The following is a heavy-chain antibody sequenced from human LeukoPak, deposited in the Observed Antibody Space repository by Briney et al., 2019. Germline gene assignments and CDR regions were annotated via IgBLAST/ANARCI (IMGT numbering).Heavy chain of an antibody. CDR2: ISYDGSNK. Sequence: PGGSLRLSCAASGFTFSSYGMHWVRQAPGKGLEWVAVISYDGSNKYYADSVKGRFTISRDNSKNTLYLQMSSLRAEDTAVYYCARSGGDFWSGHYFDYWGQGTLVTVSS. D-gene: IGHD3-3*01. V-gene: IGHV3-30*03. CDR3: ARSGGDFWSGHYFDY. CDR1: GFTFSSYG. J-gene: IGHJ4*02.